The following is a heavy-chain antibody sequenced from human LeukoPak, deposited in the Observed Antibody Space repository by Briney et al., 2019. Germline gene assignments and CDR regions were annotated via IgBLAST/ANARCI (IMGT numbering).Heavy chain of an antibody. D-gene: IGHD4/OR15-4a*01. CDR2: IYYSGTT. J-gene: IGHJ6*02. V-gene: IGHV4-59*01. CDR1: GGSISYYY. Sequence: SETLSLTCTVSGGSISYYYWSWIRQSPGKGLEWIGYIYYSGTTNYNPSLKSRVTISVDTSKNQFSLQLRSVTATDSAVYYCAREDPQTRVPEGMDVWGQGTTVTVSS. CDR3: AREDPQTRVPEGMDV.